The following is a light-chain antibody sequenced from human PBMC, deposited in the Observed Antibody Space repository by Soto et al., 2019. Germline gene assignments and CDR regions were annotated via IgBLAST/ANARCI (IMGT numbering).Light chain of an antibody. J-gene: IGLJ1*01. V-gene: IGLV2-14*01. Sequence: QSALTQPASVSGSPGQSITISCTGTSSDVGGYNYVSWYQQHPGKAPKLMIYDVSTRPSGVSNRFSGSKSGNTASLTISGLQAEDEADYYCISYTSSSTLEVFGTGTKLTVL. CDR3: ISYTSSSTLEV. CDR1: SSDVGGYNY. CDR2: DVS.